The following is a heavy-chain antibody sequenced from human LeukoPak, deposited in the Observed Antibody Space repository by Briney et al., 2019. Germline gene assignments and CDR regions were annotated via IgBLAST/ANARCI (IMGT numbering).Heavy chain of an antibody. CDR2: ISFNGNDK. V-gene: IGHV3-30*04. CDR1: GFGLGSYN. J-gene: IGHJ4*02. D-gene: IGHD3-10*01. Sequence: GGSLRLSCAGSGFGLGSYNMYWIRQAPGKGLEWVTLISFNGNDKKYADSVKGRFTVSRDNSRNTVFLQMNSLRPEDAGLYYCARVYGSEIDYWGQGTQVIVSS. CDR3: ARVYGSEIDY.